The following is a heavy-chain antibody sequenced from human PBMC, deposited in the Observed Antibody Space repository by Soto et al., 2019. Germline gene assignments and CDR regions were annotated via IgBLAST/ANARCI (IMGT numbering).Heavy chain of an antibody. CDR3: ARQLPDRVLWDY. D-gene: IGHD3-16*01. Sequence: ASETLSLTCTVSGGSISTYPWSWLRQPPGKGLEWIGYIYYSGRTNYNPSLKSRVTISVDTSKNQFSLKLTSVTAADTAIYYCARQLPDRVLWDYWGQGTLVTVSS. V-gene: IGHV4-59*01. J-gene: IGHJ4*02. CDR1: GGSISTYP. CDR2: IYYSGRT.